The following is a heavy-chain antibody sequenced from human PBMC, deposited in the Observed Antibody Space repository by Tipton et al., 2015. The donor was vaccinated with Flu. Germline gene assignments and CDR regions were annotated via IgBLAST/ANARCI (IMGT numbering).Heavy chain of an antibody. CDR3: ARDRGSSTVTTSTVFDY. J-gene: IGHJ4*02. V-gene: IGHV1-18*01. D-gene: IGHD4-17*01. Sequence: QVQLVQSGAEVRKPGASVRVSCKASGYTFTKYGITWVRQAPGQGLEWMGWIIGHNANTKYAQKFQGRVTLTTDTSTTTAYMELTSLTSDDTALYYCARDRGSSTVTTSTVFDYWGQGSLVTVSS. CDR1: GYTFTKYG. CDR2: IIGHNANT.